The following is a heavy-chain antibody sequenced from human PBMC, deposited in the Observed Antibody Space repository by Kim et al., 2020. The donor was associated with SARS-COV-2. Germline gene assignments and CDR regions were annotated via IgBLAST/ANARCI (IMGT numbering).Heavy chain of an antibody. CDR3: ARNPYSSSANYYGMDV. V-gene: IGHV3-48*03. D-gene: IGHD6-13*01. CDR2: ISSSGSTI. CDR1: GFTFSSYE. Sequence: GGSLRLSCAASGFTFSSYEMNWVRQAPGKGLEWVAYISSSGSTIYYADSVKGRFTISRDNAKNSLYLQMNSLRAEDTAVYYCARNPYSSSANYYGMDVWGQGTTVTVSS. J-gene: IGHJ6*02.